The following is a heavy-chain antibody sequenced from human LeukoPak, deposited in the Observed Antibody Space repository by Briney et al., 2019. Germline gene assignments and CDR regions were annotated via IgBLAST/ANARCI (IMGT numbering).Heavy chain of an antibody. CDR1: GFTFSSYT. V-gene: IGHV3-21*01. CDR2: IPDNGAYS. Sequence: GGSLRLSCAASGFTFSSYTMNWVRQAPGKGLEWVSSIPDNGAYSHHADSVKGRFTISRDNARNSLYLDMHNLGAEDTAVYYCVRGDSRDYWGQGTLVTVSP. J-gene: IGHJ4*02. D-gene: IGHD6-13*01. CDR3: VRGDSRDY.